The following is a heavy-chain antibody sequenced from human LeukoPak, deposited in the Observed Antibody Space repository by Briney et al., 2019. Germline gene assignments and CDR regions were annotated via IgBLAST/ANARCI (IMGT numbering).Heavy chain of an antibody. Sequence: GGSLRLSCAASGFXFSDYDIAWVRQPPGKGLEWVSSVRGSGSSTYYADSVKGRFTISRDNSKNALFLQMSSLRLDDTAVYYCAKISSGSCHWGQGTLVTVSS. CDR2: VRGSGSST. CDR1: GFXFSDYD. D-gene: IGHD6-13*01. J-gene: IGHJ4*02. V-gene: IGHV3-23*01. CDR3: AKISSGSCH.